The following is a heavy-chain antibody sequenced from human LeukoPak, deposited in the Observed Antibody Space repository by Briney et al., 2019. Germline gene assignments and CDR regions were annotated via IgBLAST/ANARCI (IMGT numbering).Heavy chain of an antibody. CDR2: IIPIFGTA. CDR3: ARAPFSGYDHYYVDV. Sequence: SVTVSCKASGGTFSSYAIRWVRQAPGQGLEWMGRIIPIFGTANYAQKFQGRVTITTDESTSTAYMELSSLRSEDTAVYYCARAPFSGYDHYYVDVWGKGTTVTVSS. CDR1: GGTFSSYA. D-gene: IGHD3-22*01. V-gene: IGHV1-69*05. J-gene: IGHJ6*03.